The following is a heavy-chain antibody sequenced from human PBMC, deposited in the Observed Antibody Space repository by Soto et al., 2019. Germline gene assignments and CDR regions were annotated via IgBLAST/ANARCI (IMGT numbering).Heavy chain of an antibody. CDR2: IAATAGRGSGGSP. V-gene: IGHV3-23*01. Sequence: PGGSLRLSCAAAGFNFNFYAVSWVRQAPGKGLEWVSVIAATAGRGSGGSPHYADSVEGRFTISRDDSKNMVHLQMDSLRADDTAVYYCAKGAWLDNWGQGTPVTVSS. D-gene: IGHD5-12*01. J-gene: IGHJ4*02. CDR3: AKGAWLDN. CDR1: GFNFNFYA.